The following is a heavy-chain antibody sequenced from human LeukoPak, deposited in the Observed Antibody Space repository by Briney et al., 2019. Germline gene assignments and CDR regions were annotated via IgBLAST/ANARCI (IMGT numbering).Heavy chain of an antibody. Sequence: QTGGSLRLSCAASGFTFSNAWMSWVRQAPGKGLEWVSAISGSGGSTYYADSVKGRFTISRDNSKNTLYLQMNSLRAEDTAVYYCAKDPVRGQLEGYFDYWGQGTLVTVSS. V-gene: IGHV3-23*01. J-gene: IGHJ4*02. CDR1: GFTFSNAW. CDR3: AKDPVRGQLEGYFDY. D-gene: IGHD6-13*01. CDR2: ISGSGGST.